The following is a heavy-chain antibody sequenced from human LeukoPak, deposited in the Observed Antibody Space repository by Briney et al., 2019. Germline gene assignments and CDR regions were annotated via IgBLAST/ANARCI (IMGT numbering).Heavy chain of an antibody. J-gene: IGHJ4*02. CDR2: IHYDGARS. V-gene: IGHV3-30*02. CDR3: AKAIWVAATSSWFCLDY. Sequence: GGSLRLSCAASGFTFSGYGMHWIRQAPGKGLEWVAFIHYDGARSYYADSVKGRFTISRDNSRNTLYLQMNSLRPEDTAVYYCAKAIWVAATSSWFCLDYWGQGTLVTVSS. CDR1: GFTFSGYG. D-gene: IGHD3-10*01.